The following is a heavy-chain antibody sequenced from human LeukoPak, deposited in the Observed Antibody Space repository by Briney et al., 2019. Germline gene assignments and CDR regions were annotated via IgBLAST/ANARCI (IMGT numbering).Heavy chain of an antibody. Sequence: ASVTVSCKASGYTFTGYYMHGVRQPPGHGLEWMGWINTKTGKPTYAQGFTGRFVFSLDTSVSTAYLQITGLKAEDTAVYYCARGGLEVVVAARDWGQGTLVTVSS. CDR2: INTKTGKP. V-gene: IGHV7-4-1*02. D-gene: IGHD2-15*01. CDR3: ARGGLEVVVAARD. J-gene: IGHJ4*02. CDR1: GYTFTGYY.